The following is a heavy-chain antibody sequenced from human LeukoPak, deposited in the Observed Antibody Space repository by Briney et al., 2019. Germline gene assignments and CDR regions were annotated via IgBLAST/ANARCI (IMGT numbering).Heavy chain of an antibody. J-gene: IGHJ4*02. CDR3: ARVWFGEFMASNFDY. V-gene: IGHV1-2*02. CDR2: INPNSGGT. Sequence: ASLKVSCKASGYTFTGYYMHWVRQAPGQGLEWMGWINPNSGGTNYAQKFQGRVTMTRDTSISTAYMELSRLRSDDTAVYYCARVWFGEFMASNFDYWGQGTLVTVSS. CDR1: GYTFTGYY. D-gene: IGHD3-10*01.